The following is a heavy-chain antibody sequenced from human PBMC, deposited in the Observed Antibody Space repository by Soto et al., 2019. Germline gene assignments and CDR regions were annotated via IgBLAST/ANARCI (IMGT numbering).Heavy chain of an antibody. CDR2: MYYSGTT. D-gene: IGHD4-17*01. CDR3: ARAYGYYFDY. Sequence: PSETLSLTCTVSGGSISSSSYFWGWIRQPPGKGLEWIGSMYYSGTTYYNPSLKSRVTISVDTSKNQFSLKLSSVTAADTAVYYCARAYGYYFDYWGQGTLVTVS. J-gene: IGHJ4*02. CDR1: GGSISSSSYF. V-gene: IGHV4-39*02.